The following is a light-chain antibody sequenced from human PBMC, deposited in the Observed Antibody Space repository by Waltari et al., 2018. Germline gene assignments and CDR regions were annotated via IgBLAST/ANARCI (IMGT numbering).Light chain of an antibody. V-gene: IGLV2-14*01. CDR3: NSYTGSSSWV. CDR2: EVS. CDR1: ASDVAFYNY. J-gene: IGLJ3*02. Sequence: QSALTQPASVSGSPGQSITISCTGTASDVAFYNYVSWYQQHPGKAPNVIIYEVSAPPSGISNLFSGSKSGNTTYLTISGRQAEDDADYYCNSYTGSSSWVFGGGTKLTV.